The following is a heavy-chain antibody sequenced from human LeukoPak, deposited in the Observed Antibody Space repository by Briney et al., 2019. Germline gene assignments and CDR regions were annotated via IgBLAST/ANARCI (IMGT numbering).Heavy chain of an antibody. D-gene: IGHD3-3*01. V-gene: IGHV4-39*01. CDR1: GGSISINNYY. CDR3: ARLPRYDFWS. CDR2: IYYSGST. J-gene: IGHJ4*02. Sequence: KPSETLSLTCTVSGGSISINNYYWGWIRQPPGKGLEWIGNIYYSGSTYYNPSLKSRVTISVDTSKNQFSLKLSSVTAADTAVYYCARLPRYDFWSWGQGTLVTASS.